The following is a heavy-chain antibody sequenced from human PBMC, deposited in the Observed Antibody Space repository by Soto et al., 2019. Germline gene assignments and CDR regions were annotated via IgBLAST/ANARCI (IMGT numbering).Heavy chain of an antibody. CDR1: GFSFGGYA. D-gene: IGHD1-26*01. V-gene: IGHV3-23*04. CDR2: VSGGGTST. Sequence: EVQLVESGGDFVQPGGSLRLSCAGYGFSFGGYAMSWVRQAPGKGLEWISGVSGGGTSTYYAGSVKGRFTISRDSSVVYLQTNSLRADETAVYYCAKWGGYYAYYSEMDVWGRGTTVTVSS. J-gene: IGHJ6*02. CDR3: AKWGGYYAYYSEMDV.